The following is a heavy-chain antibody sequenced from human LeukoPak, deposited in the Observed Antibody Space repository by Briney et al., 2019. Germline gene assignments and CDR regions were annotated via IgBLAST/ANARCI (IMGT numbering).Heavy chain of an antibody. Sequence: SETLSLTCTVSGGSISSYYWSWIRQPPGKGLEWIGYIYTSGSTNYNPSLKSQVTISVDTSKNQFSLKLSSVTAADTAVYYCARHGDLGGYYFDYWGQGTLVTVSS. CDR1: GGSISSYY. CDR3: ARHGDLGGYYFDY. D-gene: IGHD3-16*01. CDR2: IYTSGST. V-gene: IGHV4-4*09. J-gene: IGHJ4*02.